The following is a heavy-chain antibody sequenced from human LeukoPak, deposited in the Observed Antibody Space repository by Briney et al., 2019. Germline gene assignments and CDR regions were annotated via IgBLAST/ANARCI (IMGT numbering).Heavy chain of an antibody. V-gene: IGHV1-58*02. CDR3: AADIVEMATIRAFDV. CDR2: IVVGSGNT. CDR1: GFTFTSSA. J-gene: IGHJ3*01. Sequence: ASVKVSCKASGFTFTSSAMQWARQARGQRLEWIGWIVVGSGNTNYAQKFQERVTITRDMSTSTAYMELSSLRSEDTAVYYCAADIVEMATIRAFDVWGQGTMVTVSS. D-gene: IGHD5-24*01.